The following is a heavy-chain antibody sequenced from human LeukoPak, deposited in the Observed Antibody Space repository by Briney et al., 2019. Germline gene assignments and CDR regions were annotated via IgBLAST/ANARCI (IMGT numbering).Heavy chain of an antibody. V-gene: IGHV3-30*03. J-gene: IGHJ4*02. CDR1: GFTFSNYE. CDR2: ISYDGSNK. Sequence: GGSLRLSCAASGFTFSNYEMNWVRQAPGKGLEWVAVISYDGSNKYYADSVKGRFTISRDNAKNSVFLQMNRLKDEDSAVYFCARVGVGDWGSVWDHWGQGARVTVSS. D-gene: IGHD3-16*01. CDR3: ARVGVGDWGSVWDH.